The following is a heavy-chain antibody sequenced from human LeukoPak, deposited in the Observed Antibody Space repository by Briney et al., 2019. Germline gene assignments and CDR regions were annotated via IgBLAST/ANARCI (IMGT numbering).Heavy chain of an antibody. D-gene: IGHD3-22*01. J-gene: IGHJ3*02. CDR3: ARGPYSYDSSGAFDI. CDR1: GGSISSYY. Sequence: SETLSLTCTVSGGSISSYYWSWIRQPAGKGLEWIGRIYTSGSTNYNPSLKSRVTMSVDTSKNQFFLKLSSVTAADTAVYYCARGPYSYDSSGAFDIWGQGTMVTVSS. V-gene: IGHV4-4*07. CDR2: IYTSGST.